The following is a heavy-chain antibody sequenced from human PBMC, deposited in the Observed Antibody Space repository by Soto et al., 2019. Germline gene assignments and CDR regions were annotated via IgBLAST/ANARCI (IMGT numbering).Heavy chain of an antibody. CDR1: GFTFSSYA. CDR3: AKDTAPRLNGYYTPYYYYGMDV. V-gene: IGHV3-23*01. CDR2: ISGSGGST. Sequence: PGGSLRLSCAASGFTFSSYAMSWVRQAPGKGLEWVSAISGSGGSTYYADSVKGRFTISRDNSKNTLYLQMNSLRAEDTAVYYCAKDTAPRLNGYYTPYYYYGMDVWGQGTTVTVSS. D-gene: IGHD3-3*01. J-gene: IGHJ6*02.